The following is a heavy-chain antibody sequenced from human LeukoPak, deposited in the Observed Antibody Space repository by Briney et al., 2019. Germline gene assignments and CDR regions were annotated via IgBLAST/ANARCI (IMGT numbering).Heavy chain of an antibody. Sequence: ASVKVSCKASGYTFTSYAMNWVRQAPRQGLEWMGWINTNTGNPTYAQGFTRRFVFSLDTSVSTAYLQISSLKAEDTAVYYCARGKGVAVAGMVPYYFDYWGQGTLVTVSS. J-gene: IGHJ4*02. V-gene: IGHV7-4-1*02. CDR1: GYTFTSYA. D-gene: IGHD6-19*01. CDR2: INTNTGNP. CDR3: ARGKGVAVAGMVPYYFDY.